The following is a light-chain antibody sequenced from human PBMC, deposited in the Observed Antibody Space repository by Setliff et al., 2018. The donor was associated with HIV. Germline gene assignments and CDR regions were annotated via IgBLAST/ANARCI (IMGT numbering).Light chain of an antibody. CDR3: QSYDSSLSGFVI. CDR2: GNT. J-gene: IGLJ2*01. CDR1: SSNIGTGFD. V-gene: IGLV1-40*01. Sequence: QSVLTQPPSVSGAPGQRVTISCTGTSSNIGTGFDVYWYQQLPGRAPKLLIYGNTNRPSGVPDRFSGSKSDTAASLAITGLQAEDEAYYYCQSYDSSLSGFVIFGGGTKVTVL.